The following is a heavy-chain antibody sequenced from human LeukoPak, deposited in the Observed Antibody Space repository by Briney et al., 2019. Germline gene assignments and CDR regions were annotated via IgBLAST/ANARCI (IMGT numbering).Heavy chain of an antibody. J-gene: IGHJ4*02. V-gene: IGHV3-15*07. Sequence: GGSLRLSCSASGLTFTNAWMNWVRQAPGEGLDWVGRIASKTDGGATDYAAPVKGRFTISRDDLKNTLNLQMNSLKTEDTAVYYCTTGIRGDWGQGTLVTVSS. CDR1: GLTFTNAW. CDR3: TTGIRGD. D-gene: IGHD3-10*01. CDR2: IASKTDGGAT.